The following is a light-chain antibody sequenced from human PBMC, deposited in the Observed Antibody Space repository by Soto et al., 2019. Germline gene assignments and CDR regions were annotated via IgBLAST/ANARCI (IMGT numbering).Light chain of an antibody. J-gene: IGKJ3*01. Sequence: EIVLTQSPVILSLSPGERATLSCRASQSVSSYIAWYQQKPGQAPRLLIYDASNRASGIPGRFSGSGSGTDFTLIISSLESEEFAVYYCQQRSSWPSVGPGTKVDVK. V-gene: IGKV3-11*01. CDR1: QSVSSY. CDR2: DAS. CDR3: QQRSSWPS.